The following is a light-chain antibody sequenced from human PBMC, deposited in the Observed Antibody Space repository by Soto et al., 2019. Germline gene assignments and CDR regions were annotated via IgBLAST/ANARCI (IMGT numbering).Light chain of an antibody. CDR3: SSYTSSSTLV. J-gene: IGLJ2*01. V-gene: IGLV2-14*01. CDR1: SSDVGGYKY. Sequence: QSALTQPASVSGSPGQSITISCTGTSSDVGGYKYVSWYQQHPGKAPKLMIYDVSNRPSGVSNRFSGSKSGNTASLTISGLQAEDEAEYYCSSYTSSSTLVFGGGTKPPS. CDR2: DVS.